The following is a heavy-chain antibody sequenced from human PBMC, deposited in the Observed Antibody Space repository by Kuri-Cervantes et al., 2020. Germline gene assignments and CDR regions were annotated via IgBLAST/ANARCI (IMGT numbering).Heavy chain of an antibody. Sequence: GGSLRLSCAASGFTFSNYGMHWVRQAPGKGLEWVSSISSSSSYIYYADSVKGRFTISRDNAKNSLYLQMNSLRAEDTAVYYCARGEGYDFWSGYLSDYYYGMDVWGQGTMVTVSS. CDR1: GFTFSNYG. V-gene: IGHV3-21*01. D-gene: IGHD3-3*01. J-gene: IGHJ6*02. CDR3: ARGEGYDFWSGYLSDYYYGMDV. CDR2: ISSSSSYI.